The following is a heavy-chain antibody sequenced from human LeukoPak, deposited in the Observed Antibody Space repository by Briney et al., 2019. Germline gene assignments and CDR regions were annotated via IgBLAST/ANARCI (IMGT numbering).Heavy chain of an antibody. CDR1: GFTFSSYA. V-gene: IGHV3-23*01. Sequence: PGGSLRLSCAASGFTFSSYAMSWVRQAPGKGLEWVSAISGSGGSTYYADSVKGRFTISRDNSKNTLYPQMNSLRAEDTAVYYCAKARFGVVITYVDYWGQGTLVTVSS. CDR3: AKARFGVVITYVDY. CDR2: ISGSGGST. J-gene: IGHJ4*02. D-gene: IGHD3-3*01.